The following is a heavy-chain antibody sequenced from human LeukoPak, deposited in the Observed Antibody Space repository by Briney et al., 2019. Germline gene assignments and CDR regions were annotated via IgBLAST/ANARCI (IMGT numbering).Heavy chain of an antibody. Sequence: SVTVSFQASGCTLINYAISWVRQAPGQGLEWMGGIIPIFGTANYAQKFQGRVTITADESTSTAYMELSSLRSEDTAVYYCARGTGGYCSSTSCLNWFDPWGQGTLVTVSS. CDR3: ARGTGGYCSSTSCLNWFDP. CDR2: IIPIFGTA. D-gene: IGHD2-2*01. J-gene: IGHJ5*02. CDR1: GCTLINYA. V-gene: IGHV1-69*13.